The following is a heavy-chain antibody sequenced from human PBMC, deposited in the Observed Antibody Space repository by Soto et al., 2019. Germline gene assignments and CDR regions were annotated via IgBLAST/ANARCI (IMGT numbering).Heavy chain of an antibody. CDR2: IRGSGGST. CDR3: PKVPGSSLYAVDY. CDR1: GFTFSNYA. J-gene: IGHJ4*02. Sequence: EVQLLESGGGLVQPGGSLRLSCAASGFTFSNYAVTWVRQAPGKGLEWVSTIRGSGGSTSYADSVKGRFTISRDNSKNTRHLQSTSLTSEATGVYYLPKVPGSSLYAVDYWGERSLVTVSS. D-gene: IGHD6-13*01. V-gene: IGHV3-23*01.